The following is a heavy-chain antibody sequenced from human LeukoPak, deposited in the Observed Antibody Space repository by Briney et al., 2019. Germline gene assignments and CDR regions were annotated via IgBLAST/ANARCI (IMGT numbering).Heavy chain of an antibody. Sequence: ASVKVSCRASGYIFTRFYIHWVRQAPGQGLEWMAIINPSADSTSFAQKFQGRLTLTRDTSTSTVYMELSSLRSEDTAAYYCAREAADTSSRVPLSQPFDYWGQGTLVTVSS. V-gene: IGHV1-46*01. CDR1: GYIFTRFY. J-gene: IGHJ4*02. D-gene: IGHD6-13*01. CDR3: AREAADTSSRVPLSQPFDY. CDR2: INPSADST.